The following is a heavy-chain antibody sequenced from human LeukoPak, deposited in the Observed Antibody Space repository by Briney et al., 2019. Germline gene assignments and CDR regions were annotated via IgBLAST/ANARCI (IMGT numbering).Heavy chain of an antibody. J-gene: IGHJ4*02. CDR1: EFSVGSNY. D-gene: IGHD6-13*01. Sequence: GGSLRLSCAASEFSVGSNYMTWVRQAPGKGLEWVSLICGGSTNYADSVKGRFTISRDKSKNTLYLQMNSLRAEDTAVSYWARANAKLQQLARYYLDYGGQGTLVTVSS. CDR3: ARANAKLQQLARYYLDY. CDR2: ICGGST. V-gene: IGHV3-66*01.